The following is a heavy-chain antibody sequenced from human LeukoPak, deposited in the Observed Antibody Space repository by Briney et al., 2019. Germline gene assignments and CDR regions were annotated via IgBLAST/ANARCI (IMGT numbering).Heavy chain of an antibody. CDR1: GFTFTSYG. J-gene: IGHJ6*02. Sequence: GGSLRLSCAASGFTFTSYGISWVRQAPGQGLEWMGRISAYNGNTNYAQKLQGRVTMTTDTSTSTAYMELRSLRSDDTAVYYCARWYKWELLTLKYYYYGMDVWGQGTTVTVSS. V-gene: IGHV1-18*01. CDR2: ISAYNGNT. D-gene: IGHD1-26*01. CDR3: ARWYKWELLTLKYYYYGMDV.